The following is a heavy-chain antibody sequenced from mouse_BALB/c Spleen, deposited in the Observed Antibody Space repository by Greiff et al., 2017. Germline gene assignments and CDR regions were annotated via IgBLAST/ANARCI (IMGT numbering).Heavy chain of an antibody. Sequence: QVQLQQSGAELVKPGASVKLSCKASGYTFTSYYMYWVKQRPGQGLEWIGEINPSNGGTNFNEKFKSKATLTVDKSSSTAYMQLSSLTSEDSAVYYCTREGYYYGSSGWFAYWGQGTLVTVSA. D-gene: IGHD1-1*01. CDR2: INPSNGGT. CDR3: TREGYYYGSSGWFAY. CDR1: GYTFTSYY. J-gene: IGHJ3*01. V-gene: IGHV1S81*02.